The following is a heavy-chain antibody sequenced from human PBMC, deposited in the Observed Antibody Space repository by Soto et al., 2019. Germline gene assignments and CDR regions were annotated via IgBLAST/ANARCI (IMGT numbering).Heavy chain of an antibody. Sequence: PSETLSLTCTVSGGSISSGDYCWSWIRQPPGKGLEWIGYIYYSGSTYYNPSLKSRVTISVDTSKNQFSLKLSSVTAADTAVYYCARAGDPFYFDYWGQGTLVTVSS. V-gene: IGHV4-30-4*01. CDR1: GGSISSGDYC. CDR2: IYYSGST. CDR3: ARAGDPFYFDY. J-gene: IGHJ4*02.